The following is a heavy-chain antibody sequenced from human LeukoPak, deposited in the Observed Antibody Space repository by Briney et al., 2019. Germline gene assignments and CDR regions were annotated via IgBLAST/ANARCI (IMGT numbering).Heavy chain of an antibody. Sequence: PSETLSLTCAVYGGSFSGYYWSWIRQPPGKGLEWIGEINHGGSSNYNPSLKSRVTISVDTSKNQFSLKLSSVTAADTAVYYCARGSAAGDYWGQGTLVTVSS. CDR3: ARGSAAGDY. V-gene: IGHV4-34*01. J-gene: IGHJ4*02. CDR1: GGSFSGYY. CDR2: INHGGSS. D-gene: IGHD6-13*01.